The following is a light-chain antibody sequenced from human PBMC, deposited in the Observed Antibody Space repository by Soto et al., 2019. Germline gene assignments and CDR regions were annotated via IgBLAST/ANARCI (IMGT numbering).Light chain of an antibody. V-gene: IGLV2-14*01. CDR1: SRGVGGYNY. J-gene: IGLJ1*01. Sequence: AQPPPPYGAPGQSVTLPPPGTSRGVGGYNYVSWYQQHPGKAPKLMIYDVSNRPSGVSNRFSGSKSGNTASLTISGLQAEDEADYYCSSYTSSSTPYVFGTGTKVTVL. CDR2: DVS. CDR3: SSYTSSSTPYV.